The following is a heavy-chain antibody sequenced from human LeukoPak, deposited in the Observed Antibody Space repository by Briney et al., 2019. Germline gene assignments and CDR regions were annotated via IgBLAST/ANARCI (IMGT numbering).Heavy chain of an antibody. CDR2: IIPIFGTA. J-gene: IGHJ4*02. Sequence: SVKVSCKASGGTFSSYAISWVRQAPGQGLEWMGRIIPIFGTANYAQKFQGRVTITTDESTSTAYMELSSLRSEDTAVHYCARGTRVAARGSGVGYWGQGTLVTVSS. V-gene: IGHV1-69*05. CDR1: GGTFSSYA. CDR3: ARGTRVAARGSGVGY. D-gene: IGHD6-6*01.